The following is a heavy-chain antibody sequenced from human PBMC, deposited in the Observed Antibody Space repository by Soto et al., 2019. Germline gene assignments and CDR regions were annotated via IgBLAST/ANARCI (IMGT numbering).Heavy chain of an antibody. D-gene: IGHD3-22*01. CDR3: ARDYSSGNNWFDP. Sequence: PSETLSLTCTVSGGSISSGDYYWSWIRQPPGKGLEWIGYIYYSGSTHYNPSLKSRVTISVDTSKNQFSLKLSSVTAADTAVYYCARDYSSGNNWFDPWGQGTLVTVSS. CDR2: IYYSGST. CDR1: GGSISSGDYY. J-gene: IGHJ5*02. V-gene: IGHV4-30-4*01.